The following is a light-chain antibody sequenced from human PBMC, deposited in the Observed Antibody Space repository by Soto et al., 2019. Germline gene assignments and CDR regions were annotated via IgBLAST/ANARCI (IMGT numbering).Light chain of an antibody. CDR2: NVT. J-gene: IGLJ2*01. CDR1: SGDVGGHNY. Sequence: QSALTQPASVSGSPGQSITISCTGTSGDVGGHNYVSWFQQHPGKVPKLIIYNVTVRPSGISDRFSGSKSGDTASLTISGLQAEDEADYYCNSYARDTSVLFGGGTKLTVL. V-gene: IGLV2-14*03. CDR3: NSYARDTSVL.